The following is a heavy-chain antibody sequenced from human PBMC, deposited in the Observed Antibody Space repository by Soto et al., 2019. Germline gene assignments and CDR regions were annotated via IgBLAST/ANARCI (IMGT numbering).Heavy chain of an antibody. Sequence: EVQLLESGGGLVQPGGSLRLSCAASGFTFSSYAMSWVRQAPGKGLEWVSAISGSGGSTYYADSVKGRFTISRDNSKTTLYLERNSLRAEDTAVYYCAKVNGAAACRKGDYFDYWGQGTMVTASS. CDR2: ISGSGGST. CDR3: AKVNGAAACRKGDYFDY. J-gene: IGHJ4*02. D-gene: IGHD6-13*01. CDR1: GFTFSSYA. V-gene: IGHV3-23*01.